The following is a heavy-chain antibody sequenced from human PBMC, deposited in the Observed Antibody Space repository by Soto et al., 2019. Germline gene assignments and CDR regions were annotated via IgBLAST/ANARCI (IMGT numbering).Heavy chain of an antibody. D-gene: IGHD6-13*01. CDR3: ASPQKAIAAAAYWYFDL. V-gene: IGHV1-69*01. CDR1: GGTFSSYA. Sequence: QVQLVQSGAEVKKPGSSVKVSCKASGGTFSSYAISWVRQAPGQGLERMGGIIPIFGTANYAQKFQGRVTITADESTSTAYMELSSLRSEDTAVYYCASPQKAIAAAAYWYFDLWGRGTLVTVSS. CDR2: IIPIFGTA. J-gene: IGHJ2*01.